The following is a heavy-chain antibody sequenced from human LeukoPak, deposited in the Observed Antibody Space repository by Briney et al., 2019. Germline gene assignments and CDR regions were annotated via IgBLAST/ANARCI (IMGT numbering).Heavy chain of an antibody. Sequence: PGRSLRLSCAASGFPFSRHGMHWVRQVPGKGLEWLAVISYDGSNKAYADSVKGRFTISRDNSNNTLHLQMNSLRAEDTAVYYCGKDMARIYYYGSREIDYWGQGTLVTVSS. CDR2: ISYDGSNK. J-gene: IGHJ4*02. D-gene: IGHD3-10*01. CDR1: GFPFSRHG. V-gene: IGHV3-30*18. CDR3: GKDMARIYYYGSREIDY.